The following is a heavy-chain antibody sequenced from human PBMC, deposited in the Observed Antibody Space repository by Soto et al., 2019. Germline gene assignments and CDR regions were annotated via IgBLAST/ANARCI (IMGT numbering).Heavy chain of an antibody. Sequence: TLSLTCTVSGGSISSGGYYWSWIRQHPGKGLEWIGYIYYSGSTYYNPSLKSRVTISVDTSKNQFSLKLSSVTAADTAVYYCARSSRHYDFWSGPPGYWGQGTLVTVSS. CDR2: IYYSGST. V-gene: IGHV4-31*03. D-gene: IGHD3-3*01. CDR3: ARSSRHYDFWSGPPGY. J-gene: IGHJ4*02. CDR1: GGSISSGGYY.